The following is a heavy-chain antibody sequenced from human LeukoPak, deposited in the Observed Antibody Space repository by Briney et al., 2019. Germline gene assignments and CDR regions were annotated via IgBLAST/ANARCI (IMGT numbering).Heavy chain of an antibody. Sequence: ASLKVSCKASGYTFTSYDISWVRQAPGQGLEWMSWMNPNSGITDYAQKVRGRVTMTRDTSINTPYMEMSSLRSEDTAVYYCACSRHYYCYYKDVWGKGTTVTVSS. D-gene: IGHD3-10*02. V-gene: IGHV1-8*01. CDR3: ACSRHYYCYYKDV. CDR2: MNPNSGIT. CDR1: GYTFTSYD. J-gene: IGHJ6*03.